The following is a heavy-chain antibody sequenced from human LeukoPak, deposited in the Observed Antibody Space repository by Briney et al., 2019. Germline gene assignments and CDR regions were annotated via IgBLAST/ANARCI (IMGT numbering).Heavy chain of an antibody. CDR1: GFTFSDYY. V-gene: IGHV3-11*01. CDR2: ISSSGSTT. J-gene: IGHJ6*03. Sequence: GGSLRLSCAASGFTFSDYYMSWIRQAPGKGPEWVSYISSSGSTTYYADSVKGRFTISRDNAKNSLYLQMNSLRAEDTAVYYCARKLYYYYYMDVWGKGTTVTVSS. CDR3: ARKLYYYYYMDV.